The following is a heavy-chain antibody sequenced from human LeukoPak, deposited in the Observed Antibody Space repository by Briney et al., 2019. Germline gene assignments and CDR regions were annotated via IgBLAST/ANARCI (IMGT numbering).Heavy chain of an antibody. CDR2: INPNSGGT. CDR3: ANWAATIRNFNY. V-gene: IGHV1-2*02. Sequence: ASVKVSCKASGYTFTGYYMHWVRQAPGQGLEWMGWINPNSGGTNYAQKFQGRVTMTRDTSITTAYMELTRLRSDDTAVYYCANWAATIRNFNYWGQGTLVTVSS. CDR1: GYTFTGYY. D-gene: IGHD5-12*01. J-gene: IGHJ4*02.